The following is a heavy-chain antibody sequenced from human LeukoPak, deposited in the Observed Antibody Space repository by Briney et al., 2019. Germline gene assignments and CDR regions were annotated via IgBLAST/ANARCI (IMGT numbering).Heavy chain of an antibody. Sequence: SVKVSCKDSGGTFSSYSISWVRQAPGQGLEWMGGIIPIFDTADYAQKFQGRVTITADESTSTAYMELSSLRSDDTAVYYCARAGDVLRYFDWLSPVGAPDYWGQGTLVTVSS. CDR2: IIPIFDTA. CDR1: GGTFSSYS. V-gene: IGHV1-69*13. CDR3: ARAGDVLRYFDWLSPVGAPDY. J-gene: IGHJ4*02. D-gene: IGHD3-9*01.